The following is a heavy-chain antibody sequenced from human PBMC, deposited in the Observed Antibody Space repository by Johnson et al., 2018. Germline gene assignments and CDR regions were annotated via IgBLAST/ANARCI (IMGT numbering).Heavy chain of an antibody. V-gene: IGHV3-7*01. Sequence: VQLVQSGGGLVQPGGSLRLSCAGPGFIFSRHCMSWVRQAPGKGLEWVANIKEDGSEKDYVDSVKGRFTISRENGNNSFYLQMKSLRVGDTAVYYCARGWHSSGLYTVNGWDGWSQGTTVIVSS. D-gene: IGHD6-19*01. CDR3: ARGWHSSGLYTVNGWDG. CDR1: GFIFSRHC. CDR2: IKEDGSEK. J-gene: IGHJ6*02.